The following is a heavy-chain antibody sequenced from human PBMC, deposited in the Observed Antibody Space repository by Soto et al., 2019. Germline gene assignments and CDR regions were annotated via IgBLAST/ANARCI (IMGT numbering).Heavy chain of an antibody. V-gene: IGHV1-58*02. CDR2: IVVGSGNT. Sequence: SVKVSCKASGYTFTSYAMHWVRQAPGQRLEWMGWIVVGSGNTNYAQKFQERVTITRDMSTSTAYMELSSLRSEDTAVYYCAGHYCSSTSCYEEYYYGMDVWGQGTTVTVSS. CDR1: GYTFTSYA. D-gene: IGHD2-2*01. J-gene: IGHJ6*02. CDR3: AGHYCSSTSCYEEYYYGMDV.